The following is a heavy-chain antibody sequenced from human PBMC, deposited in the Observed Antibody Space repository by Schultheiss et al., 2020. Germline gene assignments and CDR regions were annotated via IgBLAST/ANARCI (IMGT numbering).Heavy chain of an antibody. J-gene: IGHJ5*02. Sequence: GGSLRLSCAASGFTFSSYAMHWVRQAPGKGLEWVEVISYDGSNKYYADSVKGRFTISRDNAKNSLYLQMNSLRDEDTAVYYCARDGSSGWYEVNWFDPWGQGTLVTVPS. D-gene: IGHD6-19*01. V-gene: IGHV3-30-3*01. CDR2: ISYDGSNK. CDR3: ARDGSSGWYEVNWFDP. CDR1: GFTFSSYA.